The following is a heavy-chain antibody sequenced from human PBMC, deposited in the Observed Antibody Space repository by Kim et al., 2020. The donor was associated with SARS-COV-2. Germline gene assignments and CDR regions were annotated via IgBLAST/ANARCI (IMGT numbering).Heavy chain of an antibody. Sequence: GGSLRLSCAASGFTFSSYAMHWVRQAPGKGLEWVAVISYDGSNKYYADSVKGRFTISRDNSKNTLYLQMNSLRAEDTAVYYCARAFIITSRMIWGSGSYHYYYGMDVWGQGTTVTVSS. CDR3: ARAFIITSRMIWGSGSYHYYYGMDV. CDR1: GFTFSSYA. J-gene: IGHJ6*02. CDR2: ISYDGSNK. V-gene: IGHV3-30*04. D-gene: IGHD3-10*01.